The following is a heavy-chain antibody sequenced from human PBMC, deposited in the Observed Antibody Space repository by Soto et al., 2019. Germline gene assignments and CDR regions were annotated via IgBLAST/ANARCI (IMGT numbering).Heavy chain of an antibody. CDR1: GGSFSGYY. Sequence: SETLSLTCAVYGGSFSGYYWSWIRQPPGKGLEWIGEINHSGNTNYNTSLKSRVTISVDTSKNQFSLKLGSVTAADTAVYYCARLSREYSGYDAWGNFDYWGQGTLVTVSS. CDR2: INHSGNT. J-gene: IGHJ4*02. D-gene: IGHD5-12*01. V-gene: IGHV4-34*01. CDR3: ARLSREYSGYDAWGNFDY.